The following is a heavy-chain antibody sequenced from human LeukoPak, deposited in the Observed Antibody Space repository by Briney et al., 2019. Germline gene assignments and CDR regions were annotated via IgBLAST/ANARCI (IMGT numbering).Heavy chain of an antibody. V-gene: IGHV3-21*01. CDR2: ISSDSSYI. CDR1: EFTFGAYS. D-gene: IGHD3-16*01. Sequence: KTGGSLGLSCAASEFTFGAYSMNWVRQAPGKGLEWVSSISSDSSYIYYGDSVKGRFTISRDNANNSLFLRMNSLRAEDTAVYYCARGLGNFAYSDAFDIWGQGTMVTVSS. J-gene: IGHJ3*02. CDR3: ARGLGNFAYSDAFDI.